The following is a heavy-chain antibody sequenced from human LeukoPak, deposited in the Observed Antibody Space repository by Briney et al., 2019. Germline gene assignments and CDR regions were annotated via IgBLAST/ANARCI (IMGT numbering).Heavy chain of an antibody. V-gene: IGHV3-48*01. CDR2: ISSSSSST. D-gene: IGHD3-3*01. Sequence: GGSLRLSCAASGFTFSSYTMSWVRQAPGKGLEWVSYISSSSSSTYYADSVKGRFTISRDNTKKSLYLLMDSLRAEDTAVYYCARDAASGNNWFDPWGQGTLVTVSS. J-gene: IGHJ5*02. CDR1: GFTFSSYT. CDR3: ARDAASGNNWFDP.